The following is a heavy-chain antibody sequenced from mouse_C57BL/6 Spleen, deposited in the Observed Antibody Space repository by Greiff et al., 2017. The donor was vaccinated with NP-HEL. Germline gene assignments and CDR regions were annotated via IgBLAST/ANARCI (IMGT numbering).Heavy chain of an antibody. D-gene: IGHD1-1*01. CDR2: ISSGSSTI. V-gene: IGHV5-17*01. J-gene: IGHJ2*01. CDR3: ARPIITTVVAIDY. Sequence: EVQVVESGGGLVKPGGSLKLSCAASGFTFSDYGMHWVRQAPEKGLEWVAYISSGSSTIYYADTVKGRFTISRDNAKNTLFLQMTSLRSEDTAMYYCARPIITTVVAIDYWGQGTTLTVSS. CDR1: GFTFSDYG.